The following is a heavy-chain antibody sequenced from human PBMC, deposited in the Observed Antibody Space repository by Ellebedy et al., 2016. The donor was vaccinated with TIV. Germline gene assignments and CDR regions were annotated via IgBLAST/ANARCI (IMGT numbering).Heavy chain of an antibody. CDR2: TYYRSKWYN. CDR1: GDTMFGQNVA. V-gene: IGHV6-1*01. Sequence: SETLSLXXAISGDTMFGQNVAWNWIRQSPSRGLEWLGRTYYRSKWYNDYAVSVKSRIIINSDTSKNQFSLQLNSVTPEDTAMYYCTRGQFTAFDVWGQGTIVTVSS. CDR3: TRGQFTAFDV. J-gene: IGHJ3*01. D-gene: IGHD5-24*01.